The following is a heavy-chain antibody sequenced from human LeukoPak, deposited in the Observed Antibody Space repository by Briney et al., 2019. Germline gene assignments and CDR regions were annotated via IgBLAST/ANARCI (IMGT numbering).Heavy chain of an antibody. CDR1: GGSFSGYY. D-gene: IGHD3-22*01. Sequence: SETLSLTCAVYGGSFSGYYWSWIRQPPGKGLEWIGEINHSGSTNYNPSLKSRVTISVDTSKNQFSLKLSSVTAADTAVYYCARVQRTSGDYYDSSGYYPFDYWGQGTLVTVSS. J-gene: IGHJ4*02. CDR3: ARVQRTSGDYYDSSGYYPFDY. V-gene: IGHV4-34*01. CDR2: INHSGST.